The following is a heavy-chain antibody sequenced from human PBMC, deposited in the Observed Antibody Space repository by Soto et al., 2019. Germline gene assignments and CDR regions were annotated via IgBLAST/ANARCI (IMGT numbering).Heavy chain of an antibody. CDR2: ISSSSSYI. J-gene: IGHJ3*02. Sequence: GGSLRLSCAASGFTFSSYSMNWVRQAPGKGLEWVSSISSSSSYIYYADSVKGRFTISRDNAKNSLYLQMNSLRAEDTAVYYCARDYRCTYCAFDIWGQGTMVTVSS. V-gene: IGHV3-21*01. CDR3: ARDYRCTYCAFDI. CDR1: GFTFSSYS. D-gene: IGHD3-16*02.